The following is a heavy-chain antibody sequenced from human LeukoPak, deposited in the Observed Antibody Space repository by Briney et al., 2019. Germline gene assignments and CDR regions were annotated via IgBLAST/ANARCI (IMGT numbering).Heavy chain of an antibody. CDR3: AKGQWLFDY. D-gene: IGHD6-19*01. Sequence: SETLSLTCTVSGGSISSYYWSWIRQPPGKGLEWIGYIYYSGSTNYNPSLKSRVTISVDTSKNQFSLKLSSVTAADTAVYYCAKGQWLFDYWGQGTLVTVSS. CDR2: IYYSGST. J-gene: IGHJ4*02. V-gene: IGHV4-59*01. CDR1: GGSISSYY.